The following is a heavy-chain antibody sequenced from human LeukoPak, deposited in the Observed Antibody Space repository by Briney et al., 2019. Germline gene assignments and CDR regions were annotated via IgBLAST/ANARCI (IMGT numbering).Heavy chain of an antibody. CDR1: GCTFSNYA. Sequence: PAGSLRLSCAVSGCTFSNYAMSWVRQPPGKGLEWVSSISGSGASTYYADSVKGRFTISRDNSKNTLYLQMNSLRAEDTALYYCAKDKSGGWELLRDHDAFDIWGQGTMVTVSS. D-gene: IGHD1-26*01. CDR3: AKDKSGGWELLRDHDAFDI. CDR2: ISGSGAST. J-gene: IGHJ3*02. V-gene: IGHV3-23*01.